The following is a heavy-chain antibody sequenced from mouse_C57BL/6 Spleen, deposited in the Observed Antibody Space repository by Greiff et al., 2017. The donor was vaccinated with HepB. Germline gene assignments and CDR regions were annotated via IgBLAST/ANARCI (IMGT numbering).Heavy chain of an antibody. CDR2: IDPENGDT. D-gene: IGHD3-2*02. CDR3: TETAQAEGFAY. CDR1: GFNIKDDY. Sequence: VQLKESGAELVRPGASVKLSCTASGFNIKDDYMHWVKQRPEQGLEWIGWIDPENGDTEYASKFQGKATITADTSSNTAYLQLSSLTSEDTAVYYCTETAQAEGFAYWGQGTLVTVSA. J-gene: IGHJ3*01. V-gene: IGHV14-4*01.